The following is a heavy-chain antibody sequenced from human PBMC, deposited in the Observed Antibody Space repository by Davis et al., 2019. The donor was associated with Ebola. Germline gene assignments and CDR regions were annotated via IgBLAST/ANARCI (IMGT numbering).Heavy chain of an antibody. CDR3: ARAHSGYDPFHY. CDR2: VSNSGSP. Sequence: SETLSLTCIVSGGSISSYYWNWIRQLPGKGLEWIGYVSNSGSPNYHPSLKRRVTMSVDTSKNQFSMRLTSVTAADTAVYFCARAHSGYDPFHYWGQGALVTVSS. CDR1: GGSISSYY. D-gene: IGHD5-12*01. J-gene: IGHJ4*02. V-gene: IGHV4-59*01.